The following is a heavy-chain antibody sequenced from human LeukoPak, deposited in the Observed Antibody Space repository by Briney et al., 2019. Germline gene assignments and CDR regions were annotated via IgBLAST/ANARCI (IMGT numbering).Heavy chain of an antibody. Sequence: GGSLRLSCAASGFTFSRDSMNWVRQAPGKGLEWVSYINGGGSPIYYADSVRGRFTISRDNVKNSLYLQMNSLRAEDTAVYYCARINGYGSGSYSKGPFDYWGQGTLVTVSS. D-gene: IGHD3-10*01. CDR1: GFTFSRDS. J-gene: IGHJ4*02. CDR3: ARINGYGSGSYSKGPFDY. V-gene: IGHV3-48*01. CDR2: INGGGSPI.